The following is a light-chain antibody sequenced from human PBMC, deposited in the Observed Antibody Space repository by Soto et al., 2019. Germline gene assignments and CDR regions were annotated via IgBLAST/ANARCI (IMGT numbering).Light chain of an antibody. Sequence: QSALTQPRSVSGSPGQSVTISCTGTNSDVGAYNYVSWYQQYPGKAPKLTIFDVNRRASGVPDRFSGSKAGNTASLTISGLQAEDEADYYCCSFAGNYLYVFGNGTKVTVL. V-gene: IGLV2-11*01. CDR2: DVN. J-gene: IGLJ1*01. CDR3: CSFAGNYLYV. CDR1: NSDVGAYNY.